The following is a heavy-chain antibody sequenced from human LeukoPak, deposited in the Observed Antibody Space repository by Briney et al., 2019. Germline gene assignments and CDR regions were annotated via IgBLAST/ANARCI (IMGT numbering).Heavy chain of an antibody. CDR2: TNPNSGGT. J-gene: IGHJ6*02. CDR1: GFTFTGYY. V-gene: IGHV1-2*06. D-gene: IGHD3-10*01. CDR3: ARPLWVRFGELLNYYYGLDV. Sequence: AAVKVSCKASGFTFTGYYMHWVRQAPGQGLEWMGRTNPNSGGTNYAQKLQGRVTMTTDTSTSTAYMELRSLRSDDTAVYFCARPLWVRFGELLNYYYGLDVWGQGTTVTVSS.